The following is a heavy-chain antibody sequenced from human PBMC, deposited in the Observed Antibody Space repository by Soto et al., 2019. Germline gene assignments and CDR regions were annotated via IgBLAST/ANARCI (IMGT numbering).Heavy chain of an antibody. V-gene: IGHV3-9*01. CDR1: GFTFDDYA. D-gene: IGHD2-2*01. CDR2: ISWNSGSI. CDR3: AKDISGYQLPPNFDY. J-gene: IGHJ4*02. Sequence: EVQLVESGGGLVQPGRSLRLSCAASGFTFDDYAMQWVRQAPGKGLEWVSGISWNSGSIGYADSVKGRFTISRDNAKNSLYPQMNSLRAEDTALYYCAKDISGYQLPPNFDYWGQGTLVTVSS.